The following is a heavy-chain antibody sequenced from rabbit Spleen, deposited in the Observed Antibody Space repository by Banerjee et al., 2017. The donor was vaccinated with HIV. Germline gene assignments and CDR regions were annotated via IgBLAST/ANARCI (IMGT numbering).Heavy chain of an antibody. CDR3: ARDSSTSFSSYGMDL. V-gene: IGHV1S45*01. J-gene: IGHJ6*01. D-gene: IGHD1-1*01. Sequence: QEQLVESGGGLVQPGGSLKLSCTASGFTLSSYYMNWVRQAPGKGLEWIGCIYTSSGSTYYASWAKGRFTISKASSTTVTLQMTSLTVADTATYFCARDSSTSFSSYGMDLWGPGTLVTVS. CDR2: IYTSSGST. CDR1: GFTLSSYYM.